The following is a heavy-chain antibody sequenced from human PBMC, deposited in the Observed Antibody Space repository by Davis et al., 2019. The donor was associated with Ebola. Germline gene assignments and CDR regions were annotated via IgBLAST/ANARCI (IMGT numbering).Heavy chain of an antibody. D-gene: IGHD5-12*01. Sequence: GGSLRLSCAASGFTFSSYWMSWVRQAPGKGLEWVANIKQDGSEKYYVDSVKGRFTISRDNAKNSLYLQMNSLRAEDTAVYYCARVRGYSGYDYYYYYGMDVWGQGTTVTVSS. CDR3: ARVRGYSGYDYYYYYGMDV. J-gene: IGHJ6*02. CDR1: GFTFSSYW. V-gene: IGHV3-7*01. CDR2: IKQDGSEK.